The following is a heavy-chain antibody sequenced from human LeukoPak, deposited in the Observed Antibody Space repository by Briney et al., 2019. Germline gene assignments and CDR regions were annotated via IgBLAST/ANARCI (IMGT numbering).Heavy chain of an antibody. J-gene: IGHJ4*02. Sequence: PSETLSLTCTVSGGSISSHYWSWIRQPPGKGLEWIGYIYYSGSTNYNPSLKSRVTISVDTSKNQFSLKLSSVTAADTAVYYCAGRGYYFDYWGQGTLVTVSS. CDR1: GGSISSHY. CDR2: IYYSGST. V-gene: IGHV4-59*11. CDR3: AGRGYYFDY. D-gene: IGHD3-10*01.